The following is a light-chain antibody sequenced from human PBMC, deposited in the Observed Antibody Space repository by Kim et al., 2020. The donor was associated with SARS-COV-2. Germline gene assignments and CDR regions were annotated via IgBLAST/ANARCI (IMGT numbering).Light chain of an antibody. V-gene: IGLV6-57*02. Sequence: NFMLTQPHSVSESPGRTVTISCTGASGSIASNYVQWYQQRPGSAPTTVIYENDQRPSGVPDRFSGSIDSSSNSASLTISGLKTEDEADYYCQSYETTNHRWVFGGGTQLTVL. CDR1: SGSIASNY. CDR2: END. CDR3: QSYETTNHRWV. J-gene: IGLJ3*02.